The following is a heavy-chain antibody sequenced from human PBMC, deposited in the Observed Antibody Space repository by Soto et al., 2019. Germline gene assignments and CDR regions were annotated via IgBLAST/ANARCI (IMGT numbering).Heavy chain of an antibody. J-gene: IGHJ4*02. V-gene: IGHV4-34*01. CDR2: INHSGGT. Sequence: PSETLSLTCAVYGGSFSGYYWSWIRQPPGKGLEWIGEINHSGGTNYNPSLKSRVTISVDTSKNQFSLKLSSVTAADTAVYYCARRGYSGYDSRYYFDYWGQGTLVTVSS. D-gene: IGHD5-12*01. CDR3: ARRGYSGYDSRYYFDY. CDR1: GGSFSGYY.